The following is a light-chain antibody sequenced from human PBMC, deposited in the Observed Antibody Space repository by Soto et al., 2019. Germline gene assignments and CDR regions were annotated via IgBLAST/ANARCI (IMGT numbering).Light chain of an antibody. CDR2: EVN. CDR1: SSDVGGYNY. J-gene: IGLJ1*01. V-gene: IGLV2-14*01. CDR3: SSYTSSTTYV. Sequence: QPVLTQPASVSGSPGQSITISCTGTSSDVGGYNYVSWYQQYPGKAPKLIVYEVNNRPSGVSGRFSGSKSGNTASLTISGLLADDEADYYCSSYTSSTTYVFGTGTKVTVL.